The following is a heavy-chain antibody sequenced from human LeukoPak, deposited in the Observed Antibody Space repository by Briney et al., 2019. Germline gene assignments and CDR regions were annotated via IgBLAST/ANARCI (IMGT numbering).Heavy chain of an antibody. V-gene: IGHV1-18*01. CDR1: GYTFTSYG. CDR2: ISAYNGNT. D-gene: IGHD1-26*01. CDR3: ARVLPTRGGTVGARGRFDY. Sequence: ASVKVSCKASGYTFTSYGISWVRQAPGQGLEWMGWISAYNGNTNYAQKLQGRVTMTTDTSTSTAYMELRSLRSDDTAVYYCARVLPTRGGTVGARGRFDYWGQGTLVTVSS. J-gene: IGHJ4*02.